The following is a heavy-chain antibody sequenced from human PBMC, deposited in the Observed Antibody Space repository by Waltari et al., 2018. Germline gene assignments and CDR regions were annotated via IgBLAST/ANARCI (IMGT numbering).Heavy chain of an antibody. CDR1: GGSPSNLY. Sequence: QVQLQESGPGLVKPSATLSLTCNVPGGSPSNLYWTWIRPPAGKRLEWIGRISPTGGVNYNPSLKSRVTMSLDMSKNQFSLRLKSVTAADTALYFCARGGAVRPWGSDRWGQGTLVTVSS. CDR2: ISPTGGV. V-gene: IGHV4-4*07. D-gene: IGHD6-6*01. CDR3: ARGGAVRPWGSDR. J-gene: IGHJ5*02.